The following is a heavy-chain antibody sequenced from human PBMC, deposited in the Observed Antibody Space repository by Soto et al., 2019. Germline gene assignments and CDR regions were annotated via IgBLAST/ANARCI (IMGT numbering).Heavy chain of an antibody. CDR3: ARGGEGYCTNGVCSRDYYFDY. CDR2: IIPIFGTA. CDR1: GGTFSSYA. J-gene: IGHJ4*01. D-gene: IGHD2-8*01. Sequence: SVKVSCKASGGTFSSYAISWVRQAPGQGLEWMGGIIPIFGTANYAQKFQGRVTITADESTSTAYMELSSLRSEDTAVYYCARGGEGYCTNGVCSRDYYFDYWG. V-gene: IGHV1-69*13.